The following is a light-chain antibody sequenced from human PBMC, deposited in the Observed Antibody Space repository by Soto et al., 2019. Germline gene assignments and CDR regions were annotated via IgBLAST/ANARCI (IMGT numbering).Light chain of an antibody. J-gene: IGKJ2*01. CDR1: QSVSSSY. V-gene: IGKV3-20*01. CDR2: GAS. CDR3: QQYGSSGYT. Sequence: EIVLTQSPGTLSLSPGERATLSCRASQSVSSSYLTWYQQKPGQAPRLLIDGASSRATGIPARFSGSGSGTDFTLTISRLEPEDFAVYYCQQYGSSGYTFGQGTKLEIK.